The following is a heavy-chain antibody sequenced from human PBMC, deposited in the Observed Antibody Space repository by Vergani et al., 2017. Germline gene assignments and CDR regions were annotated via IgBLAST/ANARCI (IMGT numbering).Heavy chain of an antibody. D-gene: IGHD5-18*01. CDR3: ARDLGGYSYGLSYYYYGMDV. V-gene: IGHV3-48*01. CDR1: GFTFSSYS. Sequence: EVQLVESGGGLVQPGGSLRLSCAASGFTFSSYSMNWVRQAPGKGLEWVSYISSSSSTIYYADSVKGRFTISRDNAKNSLYLQMNSLRAEDTAVYYCARDLGGYSYGLSYYYYGMDVWGQGTTVTVSS. J-gene: IGHJ6*02. CDR2: ISSSSSTI.